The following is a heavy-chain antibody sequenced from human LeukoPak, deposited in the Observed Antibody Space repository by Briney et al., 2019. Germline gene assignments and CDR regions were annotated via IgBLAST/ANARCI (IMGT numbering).Heavy chain of an antibody. Sequence: SQTLSLTCTVSGGSISSGSYYWSWIRQPAGKGLEWIGRIYTSGSTNYNPSLKSRVTISVDTSKNQFSLKLSSVTAADTAVYYCARGPSGSPLDYWGQGTLVTVSS. CDR1: GGSISSGSYY. CDR3: ARGPSGSPLDY. D-gene: IGHD1-26*01. V-gene: IGHV4-61*02. J-gene: IGHJ4*02. CDR2: IYTSGST.